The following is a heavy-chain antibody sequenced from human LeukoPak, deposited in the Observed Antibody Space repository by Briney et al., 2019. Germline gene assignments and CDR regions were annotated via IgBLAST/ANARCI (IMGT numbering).Heavy chain of an antibody. D-gene: IGHD5-12*01. V-gene: IGHV3-7*01. Sequence: GGSLRLSCAASGITFNDNWMSWVRQAPGKGLEWVANIKEDGSVKYYVDSVKGRFSISRDNAKSSLYLQMSSLRAEDTAVYYCARDVWTYSGEAVDYWGQGALVTVSS. CDR3: ARDVWTYSGEAVDY. CDR2: IKEDGSVK. J-gene: IGHJ4*02. CDR1: GITFNDNW.